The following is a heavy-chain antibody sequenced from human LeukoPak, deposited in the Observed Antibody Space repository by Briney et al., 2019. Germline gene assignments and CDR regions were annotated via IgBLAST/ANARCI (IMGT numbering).Heavy chain of an antibody. CDR3: ARDTSSYWFDP. CDR1: GGSINNYY. CDR2: IYYSGTT. D-gene: IGHD6-6*01. Sequence: PSETLSLTCTVSGGSINNYYWSWIRQPPGKGLEWIGYIYYSGTTNYNPSLNSRVAISLDTSKNQFSLKLSSVTAADTAVYYCARDTSSYWFDPWGQGTLVTVSS. J-gene: IGHJ5*02. V-gene: IGHV4-59*01.